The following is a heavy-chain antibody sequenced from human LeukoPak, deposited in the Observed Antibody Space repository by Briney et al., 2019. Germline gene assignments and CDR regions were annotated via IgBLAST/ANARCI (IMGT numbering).Heavy chain of an antibody. CDR1: GGSISSYY. CDR3: ARHVSAYSSGLPYYMDV. D-gene: IGHD6-19*01. V-gene: IGHV4-4*07. J-gene: IGHJ6*03. Sequence: SETLSLTSTVSGGSISSYYWSWIRQPAGKGLEWIGRIYTGGSTNYNPSLKSRVTISVDTSKNQFSLKLSSVTAADTTVYYCARHVSAYSSGLPYYMDVWGKGTTVTVSS. CDR2: IYTGGST.